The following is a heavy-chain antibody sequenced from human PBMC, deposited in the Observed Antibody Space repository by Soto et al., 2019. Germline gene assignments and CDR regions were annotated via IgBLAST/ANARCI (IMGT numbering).Heavy chain of an antibody. D-gene: IGHD5-18*01. J-gene: IGHJ4*02. CDR1: GFTFSNAW. Sequence: GGSLRLSCAASGFTFSNAWMSWVRQAPGKGLEWVGRMKSKTDGGTTDYAAPVKGRFTISRDDSKNTLYLQMNSLKTEDTAVYYCTTLNTAMVYWGQGTLVTVSS. CDR2: MKSKTDGGTT. CDR3: TTLNTAMVY. V-gene: IGHV3-15*01.